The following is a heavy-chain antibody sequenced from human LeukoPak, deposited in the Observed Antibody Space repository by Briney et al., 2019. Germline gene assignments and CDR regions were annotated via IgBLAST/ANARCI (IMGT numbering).Heavy chain of an antibody. CDR3: AKDSVPYYGRDAFDF. Sequence: PGGSLRLSCAASGFTFSSYAMSWVRQAPGKGLEWASAISGSGGSTYYADSVKGRFTISRDNSKNTLYLQMNSLRAEDTAVYYCAKDSVPYYGRDAFDFWGQGTMVTVSP. D-gene: IGHD3-10*01. CDR1: GFTFSSYA. J-gene: IGHJ3*01. CDR2: ISGSGGST. V-gene: IGHV3-23*01.